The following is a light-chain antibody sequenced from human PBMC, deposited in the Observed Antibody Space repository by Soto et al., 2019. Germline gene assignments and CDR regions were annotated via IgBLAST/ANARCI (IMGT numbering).Light chain of an antibody. J-gene: IGKJ4*01. CDR3: QQYNNLPLT. CDR2: GAS. CDR1: QSVSSN. Sequence: EIVMTHSPATLSVSPGERATLSCSASQSVSSNLAWYQPKPGQAPRLLIYGASTRATGIPARFSGSGSGTEFTLTISSLQSEDFAVYYCQQYNNLPLTFRGGTKVEIK. V-gene: IGKV3-15*01.